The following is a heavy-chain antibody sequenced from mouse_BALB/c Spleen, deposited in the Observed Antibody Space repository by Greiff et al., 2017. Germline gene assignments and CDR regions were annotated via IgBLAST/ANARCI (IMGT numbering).Heavy chain of an antibody. Sequence: EVKLMESGGGLVKPGGSLKLSCAASGFAFSSYDMSWVRQTPEKRLEWVAYISSGGGSTYYPDTVKGRFTISRDNAKNTLYLQMSSLKSEDTAMYYCARQTSYYYGPSMDYWGQGTSVTVSS. CDR1: GFAFSSYD. V-gene: IGHV5-12-1*01. D-gene: IGHD1-1*01. J-gene: IGHJ4*01. CDR2: ISSGGGST. CDR3: ARQTSYYYGPSMDY.